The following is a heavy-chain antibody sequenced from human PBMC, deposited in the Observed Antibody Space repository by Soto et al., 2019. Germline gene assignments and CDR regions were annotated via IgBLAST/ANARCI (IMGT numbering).Heavy chain of an antibody. D-gene: IGHD3-22*01. V-gene: IGHV4-39*01. CDR2: IYYSGST. Sequence: QLQLQESGPGLVKPSETLSLTCTVSGGSISSSSYYWGWIRQPPGKGLEWIGSIYYSGSTYYNPSLKSRVTISVDTSKNQFSMKLSSVTAADTAVYYCARHRKITGTYYYDSSGYSYFDYWGQGTLVTVSS. CDR1: GGSISSSSYY. J-gene: IGHJ4*02. CDR3: ARHRKITGTYYYDSSGYSYFDY.